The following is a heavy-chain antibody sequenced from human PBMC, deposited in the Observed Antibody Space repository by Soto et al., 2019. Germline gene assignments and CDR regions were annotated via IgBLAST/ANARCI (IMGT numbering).Heavy chain of an antibody. Sequence: QVQLQESGPELVKPSETLSLTCNVSGGSVSSGRFYWSWIRQPPGKGLEWIGYMSYSGTTTYNPSLKSRVTISPDTSKKHFSLKVVSVTAADTAVYYCARGGAPNFVHWGQGTLVTVSS. CDR1: GGSVSSGRFY. CDR3: ARGGAPNFVH. D-gene: IGHD3-16*01. J-gene: IGHJ4*02. V-gene: IGHV4-61*03. CDR2: MSYSGTT.